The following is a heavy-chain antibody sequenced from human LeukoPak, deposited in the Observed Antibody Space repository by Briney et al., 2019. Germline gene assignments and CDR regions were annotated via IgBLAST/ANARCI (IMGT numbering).Heavy chain of an antibody. CDR3: AKDSTERSYDFWSGYTYYFDY. D-gene: IGHD3-3*01. V-gene: IGHV3-23*01. CDR2: ISGSGGST. J-gene: IGHJ4*02. CDR1: GFTFSSYA. Sequence: GGSLRLSCAASGFTFSSYAMSWVRQAPGKGLEWVSAISGSGGSTYHADSVKGRFTISRDNSKNTLYLQMNSLRAEDTAVYYCAKDSTERSYDFWSGYTYYFDYWGQGTLVTVSS.